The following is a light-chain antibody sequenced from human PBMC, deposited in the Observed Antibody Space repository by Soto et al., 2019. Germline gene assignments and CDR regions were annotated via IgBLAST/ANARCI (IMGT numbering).Light chain of an antibody. J-gene: IGLJ2*01. CDR3: SSYTSSGTVL. Sequence: QSVLTQPASVSGSPGQSITISCTGTSSDVGSYNYVSWYQHHAGKAPKLMIYEVSYRPSGVSSRFSGSKSGNTASLTVSGLQAEDESHYYCSSYTSSGTVLFGGGTKVTVL. CDR2: EVS. V-gene: IGLV2-14*01. CDR1: SSDVGSYNY.